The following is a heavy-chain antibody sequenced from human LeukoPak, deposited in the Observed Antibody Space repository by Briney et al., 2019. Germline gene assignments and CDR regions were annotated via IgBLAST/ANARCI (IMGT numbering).Heavy chain of an antibody. CDR2: IYYSGST. J-gene: IGHJ4*02. Sequence: SETLSLTCTVSGGSISSGDYYWSWIRQPPGKGLEWIGYIYYSGSTYYNPSLKSRVTISVDTSKNQFSLKLSSVTAADTAVYYCARASAIAVAGGTFDYWGQGTLVTVSS. V-gene: IGHV4-30-4*08. CDR3: ARASAIAVAGGTFDY. D-gene: IGHD6-19*01. CDR1: GGSISSGDYY.